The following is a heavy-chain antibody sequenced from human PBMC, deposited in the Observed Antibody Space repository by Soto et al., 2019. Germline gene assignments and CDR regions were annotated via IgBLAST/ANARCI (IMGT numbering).Heavy chain of an antibody. CDR2: IGVSSDA. D-gene: IGHD3-10*01. J-gene: IGHJ4*02. Sequence: PGGSLRLACAASGFTLSSYAMSWARQAPGKGLEWVSSIGVSSDAYYADSVKGRFNISGDNSRNTLYLQMNSLRAEDKALYYCAKNYLFASWRQATLPIVS. V-gene: IGHV3-23*01. CDR3: AKNYLFAS. CDR1: GFTLSSYA.